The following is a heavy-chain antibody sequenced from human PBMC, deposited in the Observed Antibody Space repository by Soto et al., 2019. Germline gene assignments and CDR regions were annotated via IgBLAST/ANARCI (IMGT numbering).Heavy chain of an antibody. CDR1: GFDFGDYA. CDR2: IRNKRYGGTP. J-gene: IGHJ6*02. CDR3: TRDKVYISWYYYYGMDV. Sequence: PGGSLRLSCRGSGFDFGDYAMSWFRQAPGKGPEWVGFIRNKRYGGTPEYAASVQGRLTISRDDSISIAYLQMNSLKTEDTAVYYCTRDKVYISWYYYYGMDVLCQGTTVTVSS. V-gene: IGHV3-49*03.